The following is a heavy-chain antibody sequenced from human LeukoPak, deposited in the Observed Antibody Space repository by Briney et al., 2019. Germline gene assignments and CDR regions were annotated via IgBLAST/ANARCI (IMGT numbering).Heavy chain of an antibody. D-gene: IGHD2-21*02. J-gene: IGHJ5*02. V-gene: IGHV1-46*01. Sequence: GASVTVSFKASGYTFTSYYMHWVRQAPGQGLEWMGIINPSGGSTSYAQKFQGRVTMTRDTSTSTVYMELSSLRSEDTAVYYCARGFIVAVAATPGWFDPWGQGTLVTVSS. CDR3: ARGFIVAVAATPGWFDP. CDR1: GYTFTSYY. CDR2: INPSGGST.